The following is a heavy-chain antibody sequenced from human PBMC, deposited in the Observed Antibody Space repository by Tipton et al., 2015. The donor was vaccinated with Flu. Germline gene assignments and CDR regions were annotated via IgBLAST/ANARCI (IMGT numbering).Heavy chain of an antibody. D-gene: IGHD6-25*01. CDR3: ARVAVRSGMGFDP. CDR2: ISSSGSTI. J-gene: IGHJ5*02. Sequence: VQLVQSGGGLVQPGGSLRLSCAASGFTFSSYEMNWVRQAPGKGLEWGSYISSSGSTIYYADSVKGRFTISRDNAKNSLYLQMNSLRAEDTAVYYCARVAVRSGMGFDPWGQGTLVTVSS. CDR1: GFTFSSYE. V-gene: IGHV3-48*03.